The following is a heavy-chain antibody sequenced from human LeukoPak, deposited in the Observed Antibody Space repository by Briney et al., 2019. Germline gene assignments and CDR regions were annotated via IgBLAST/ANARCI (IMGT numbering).Heavy chain of an antibody. Sequence: SETLSLTCTVSGGSISSYYWSWIRQPAGRGLEWIGRIYTNGSTNYNPSLKSRVTMSVDTSKNQFSLKLSSVTAADTAVYYCARLGRNSSGYLARPYYFDYWGQGTLVTVSS. CDR1: GGSISSYY. CDR3: ARLGRNSSGYLARPYYFDY. V-gene: IGHV4-4*07. D-gene: IGHD3-22*01. CDR2: IYTNGST. J-gene: IGHJ4*02.